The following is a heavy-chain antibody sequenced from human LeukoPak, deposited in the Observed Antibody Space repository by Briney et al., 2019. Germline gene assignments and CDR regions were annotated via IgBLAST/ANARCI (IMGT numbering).Heavy chain of an antibody. CDR3: ARAADGDYPYYFDY. CDR2: IYYSGST. J-gene: IGHJ4*02. Sequence: SETLSLTCTVSGGSISSSSYYWGWIRQPPGKGLEWIGSIYYSGSTNYNPSLKSRVTISVDTSKNQFSLKLSSVTAADTAVYYCARAADGDYPYYFDYWGQGTLVTVSS. D-gene: IGHD4-17*01. CDR1: GGSISSSSYY. V-gene: IGHV4-39*07.